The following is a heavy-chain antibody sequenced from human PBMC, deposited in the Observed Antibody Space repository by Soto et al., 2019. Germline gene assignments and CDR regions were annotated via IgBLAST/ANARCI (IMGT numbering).Heavy chain of an antibody. Sequence: EVQLVESGGGLVQPGGSLRLSCAASGFTFSSYWMHWVRQAPGKGLVWVSRINSDGSSTSYADSVKGRFTISRDNAKNTLYLQMNSLRAEDTAVYYCASDYGDDPYYYYGMDVWGQGTTVTVSS. CDR2: INSDGSST. D-gene: IGHD4-17*01. J-gene: IGHJ6*02. CDR3: ASDYGDDPYYYYGMDV. V-gene: IGHV3-74*01. CDR1: GFTFSSYW.